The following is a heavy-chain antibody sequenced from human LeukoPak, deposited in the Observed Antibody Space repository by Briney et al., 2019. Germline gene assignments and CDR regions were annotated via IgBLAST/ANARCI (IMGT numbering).Heavy chain of an antibody. J-gene: IGHJ6*02. Sequence: PGESLKISCKGSGYSFTNYWIGWVRQMPGKGLEWMGIIYPGDSDTRYSPSFQGQVTISADKSISTAYLQWSSLKASDTAMYYCARLNDILTGYSPYGMDVWGQGTTVTVSS. CDR3: ARLNDILTGYSPYGMDV. D-gene: IGHD3-9*01. CDR1: GYSFTNYW. CDR2: IYPGDSDT. V-gene: IGHV5-51*01.